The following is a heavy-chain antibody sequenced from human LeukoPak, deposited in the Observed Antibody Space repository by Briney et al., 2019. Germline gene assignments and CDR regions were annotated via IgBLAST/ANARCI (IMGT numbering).Heavy chain of an antibody. CDR3: AKAFRRGYFDY. CDR1: GFTSSSYG. D-gene: IGHD1-26*01. V-gene: IGHV3-30*18. Sequence: PGRSLRLSCAASGFTSSSYGMHWVRQAPGKGLEWVAVISYDGSNKYYADSVKGRFTISRDNSKNTLYLQMNSLRAEDTAVYYCAKAFRRGYFDYWGQGTLVTVSS. J-gene: IGHJ4*02. CDR2: ISYDGSNK.